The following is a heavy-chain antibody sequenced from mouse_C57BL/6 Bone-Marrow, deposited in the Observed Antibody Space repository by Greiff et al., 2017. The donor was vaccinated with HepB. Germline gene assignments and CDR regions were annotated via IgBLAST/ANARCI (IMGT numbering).Heavy chain of an antibody. V-gene: IGHV5-6*02. CDR1: GFTFSSYG. CDR2: ISSGGSYT. Sequence: EVKLEESGGDLVKPGGSLKLSCAASGFTFSSYGMSWVRQTPDKRLEWVATISSGGSYTYYPDSVKGRFTISRDNAKNTLYLQMSSLKSEDTAMYYYARFDGYYPYYFDYWGQGTTLTVSS. CDR3: ARFDGYYPYYFDY. J-gene: IGHJ2*01. D-gene: IGHD2-3*01.